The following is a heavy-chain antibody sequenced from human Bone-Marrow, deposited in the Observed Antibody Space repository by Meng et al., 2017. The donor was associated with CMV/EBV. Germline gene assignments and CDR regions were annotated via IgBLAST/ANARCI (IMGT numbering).Heavy chain of an antibody. CDR1: GFTFSSYW. D-gene: IGHD3-3*01. CDR2: IKQDGSEK. J-gene: IGHJ6*02. V-gene: IGHV3-7*01. CDR3: ARQYYDFWSGYYNYGMDV. Sequence: GESLKISYAASGFTFSSYWMSWVRQAPGKGLEWVANIKQDGSEKYYVDSVKGRFTISRDNAKNSLYLQMNSLRAEDTAVYYCARQYYDFWSGYYNYGMDVWGQGTTVTVSS.